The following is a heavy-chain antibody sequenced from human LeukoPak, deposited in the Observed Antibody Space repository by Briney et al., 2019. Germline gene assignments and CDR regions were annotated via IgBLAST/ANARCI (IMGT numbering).Heavy chain of an antibody. Sequence: SSETLSLTCAVYGGSFSGYYWSWIRQPPGKGLEWIGEINHSGSTNYNPSLKSRVTILVDTSKNQFSLKLSSVTAADTAVYYCARVGYSSSWLNWFDPWGQGTLVTVSS. CDR2: INHSGST. CDR1: GGSFSGYY. V-gene: IGHV4-34*01. J-gene: IGHJ5*02. D-gene: IGHD6-13*01. CDR3: ARVGYSSSWLNWFDP.